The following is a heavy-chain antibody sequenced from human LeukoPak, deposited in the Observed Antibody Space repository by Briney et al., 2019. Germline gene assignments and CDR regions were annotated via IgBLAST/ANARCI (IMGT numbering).Heavy chain of an antibody. D-gene: IGHD4-17*01. V-gene: IGHV4-59*01. Sequence: PGGSLRLSCAASGFTFTNYAMNWVRQAPGKGLEWMGHVHFSGSTNYNPSLKSRVTISVDTSKNQFSLKLRSVTSADTAMYYCAGLSSYTVTTWRPFDLWGRGTLVTVSS. CDR2: VHFSGST. CDR1: GFTFTNYA. CDR3: AGLSSYTVTTWRPFDL. J-gene: IGHJ2*01.